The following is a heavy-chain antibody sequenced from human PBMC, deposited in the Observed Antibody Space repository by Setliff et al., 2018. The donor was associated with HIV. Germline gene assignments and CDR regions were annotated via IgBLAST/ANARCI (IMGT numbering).Heavy chain of an antibody. V-gene: IGHV4-34*01. CDR1: GGSFSGYY. CDR3: ARTEDYSYGDAPFDY. Sequence: LSLTCAVYGGSFSGYYWSWIRQSPGKGLDWIGEINHSGSTNYSPSLKSRVAISVDTSRNQFSLKLSSVTAADTAVYYCARTEDYSYGDAPFDYWGHGTLVTVSS. J-gene: IGHJ4*01. D-gene: IGHD5-18*01. CDR2: INHSGST.